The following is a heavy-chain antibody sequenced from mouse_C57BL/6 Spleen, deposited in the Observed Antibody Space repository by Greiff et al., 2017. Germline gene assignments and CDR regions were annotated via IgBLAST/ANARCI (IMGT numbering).Heavy chain of an antibody. V-gene: IGHV5-17*01. CDR3: ARDDYDPYWYFDV. Sequence: EVKLEESGGGLVKPGGSLKLSCAASGFTFSDYGMHWVRQAPEKGLEWVAYISSGSSTIYYADTVKGRFTISRDNAKNTLFLQMTRLRSEDTAMYYCARDDYDPYWYFDVWGTGTTVTVSS. D-gene: IGHD2-4*01. CDR1: GFTFSDYG. J-gene: IGHJ1*03. CDR2: ISSGSSTI.